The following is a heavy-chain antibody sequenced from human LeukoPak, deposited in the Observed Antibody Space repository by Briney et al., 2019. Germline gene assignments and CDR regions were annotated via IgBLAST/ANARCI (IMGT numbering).Heavy chain of an antibody. D-gene: IGHD2-2*02. CDR2: IYYSGST. Sequence: SETLSLTCTVSGGSISSYYWSWIRQPPGKGLEWIGYIYYSGSTNYNPSLKSRVTISVDTSKNQFSLKLSSVTAADTAVYYCARRYCSSTSCFTTFYYFDYWGQGTLVTVSS. CDR3: ARRYCSSTSCFTTFYYFDY. V-gene: IGHV4-59*01. J-gene: IGHJ4*02. CDR1: GGSISSYY.